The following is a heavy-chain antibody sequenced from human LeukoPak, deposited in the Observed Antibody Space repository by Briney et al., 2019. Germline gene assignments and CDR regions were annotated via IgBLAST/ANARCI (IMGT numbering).Heavy chain of an antibody. J-gene: IGHJ3*02. Sequence: PGGSLRLSCAASGFTFSTYWMHWVRQVPGMGLVWVSRINSDGSGTTYADSVKGRVTISRDNAKNTLYLQMNSLRAEDAAVYYCARGKDGVWAFDIWGQGTTVTVSS. CDR1: GFTFSTYW. V-gene: IGHV3-74*01. CDR3: ARGKDGVWAFDI. D-gene: IGHD3-16*01. CDR2: INSDGSGT.